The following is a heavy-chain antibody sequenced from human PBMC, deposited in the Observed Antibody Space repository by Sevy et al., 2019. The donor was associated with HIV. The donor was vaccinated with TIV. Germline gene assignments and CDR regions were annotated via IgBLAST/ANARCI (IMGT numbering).Heavy chain of an antibody. J-gene: IGHJ1*01. Sequence: GGSLRLSCAASGFTFSSYVMSWVRQAPGKGLEWVSAISGSGGSTYYAYSVKGRFTISRDNSKNTLYLQMNSLRAEDTAVYYCAKAERTYSSSCPGHWGQGTLVTVSS. D-gene: IGHD6-13*01. CDR2: ISGSGGST. CDR1: GFTFSSYV. CDR3: AKAERTYSSSCPGH. V-gene: IGHV3-23*01.